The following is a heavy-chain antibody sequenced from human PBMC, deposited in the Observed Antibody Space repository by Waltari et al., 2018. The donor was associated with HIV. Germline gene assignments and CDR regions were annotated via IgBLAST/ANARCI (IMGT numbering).Heavy chain of an antibody. D-gene: IGHD3-22*01. V-gene: IGHV3-23*04. CDR1: GFTFTNYA. CDR2: ISGRGGSK. J-gene: IGHJ4*02. Sequence: EVQLVESGGGLVQPGGSLRLSCAASGFTFTNYAMNWVRRAPGRGLGRVSAISGRGGSKYYAGSVKGRFTITRENSKNTLYLQMNSLRAEDTAVYYCAKDDSTGSSGYYPFHYWGQGTLITVSS. CDR3: AKDDSTGSSGYYPFHY.